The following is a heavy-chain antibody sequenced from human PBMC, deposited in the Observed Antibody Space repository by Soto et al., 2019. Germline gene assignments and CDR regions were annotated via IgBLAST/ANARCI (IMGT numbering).Heavy chain of an antibody. D-gene: IGHD2-2*01. J-gene: IGHJ4*02. CDR1: GFTFSNAW. Sequence: EVQLVESGGGLVKPGGSLRLSCAASGFTFSNAWVSWVRQAPGKGLEWVGGIKSKTDGETTDYAAPGKGRFTISRDDSKNTLYLLMNSLKTEDTAVYYCRGPTNAGYWGQGTLVTVSS. CDR2: IKSKTDGETT. CDR3: RGPTNAGY. V-gene: IGHV3-15*01.